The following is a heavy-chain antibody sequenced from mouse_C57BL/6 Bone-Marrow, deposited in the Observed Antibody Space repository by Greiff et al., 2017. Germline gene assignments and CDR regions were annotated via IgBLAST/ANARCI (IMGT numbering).Heavy chain of an antibody. J-gene: IGHJ3*01. CDR3: TGIAY. V-gene: IGHV14-4*01. CDR1: GSNFKDDY. CDR2: IDPENGDT. Sequence: EVKLMESGAELVRPGASVQLSCTASGSNFKDDYMHWVKQRPEQGLEWIGWIDPENGDTEYASKFQGKATIPVDTSSNTAYLQLSRVTPEDAAGYYCTGIAYWGQGTLVTVSA.